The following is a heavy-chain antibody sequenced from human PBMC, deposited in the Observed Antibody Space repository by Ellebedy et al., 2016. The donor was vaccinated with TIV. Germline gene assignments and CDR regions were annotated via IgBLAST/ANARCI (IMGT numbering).Heavy chain of an antibody. CDR2: ISWNSGSI. V-gene: IGHV3-9*01. CDR3: AKNYGGAFDI. Sequence: SLKISXAASGVTFDDYAMHWVRQAPGKGLEWVSGISWNSGSIGYADSVKGRFTISRDNAKNSLYLQMNSLRAEDTALYYCAKNYGGAFDIWGQGTMVTVSS. D-gene: IGHD4-23*01. J-gene: IGHJ3*02. CDR1: GVTFDDYA.